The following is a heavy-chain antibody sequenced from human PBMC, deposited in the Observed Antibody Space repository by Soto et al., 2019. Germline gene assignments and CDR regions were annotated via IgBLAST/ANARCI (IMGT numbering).Heavy chain of an antibody. CDR1: GYTFIDYY. D-gene: IGHD6-19*01. Sequence: ASVKVSCKASGYTFIDYYMHWVRQAPGQGFEWMGRISPKSVGTNYAQKFQGRVTMTWDTSLNTAYMELSSLMSEDTAVYYCARPPGYISDWYYFDLWGQGTLVTVSS. J-gene: IGHJ4*02. V-gene: IGHV1-2*02. CDR3: ARPPGYISDWYYFDL. CDR2: ISPKSVGT.